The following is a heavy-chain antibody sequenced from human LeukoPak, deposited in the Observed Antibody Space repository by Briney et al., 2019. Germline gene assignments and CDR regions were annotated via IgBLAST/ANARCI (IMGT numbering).Heavy chain of an antibody. CDR2: INPNDGDT. CDR1: GYTFTDYY. CDR3: ARPNFLFCSSTTCLFD. V-gene: IGHV1-2*02. Sequence: ASVKVSCKASGYTFTDYYMHWVRQAPGQGFEWMGWINPNDGDTNYAQKFQGRVTMTRDTSISTAHMEVSRLRSDDTAVYYCARPNFLFCSSTTCLFDYGGREPR. D-gene: IGHD2-2*01. J-gene: IGHJ4*02.